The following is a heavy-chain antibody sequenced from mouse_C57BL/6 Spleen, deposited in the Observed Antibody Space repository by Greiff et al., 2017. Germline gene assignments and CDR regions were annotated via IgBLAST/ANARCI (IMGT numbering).Heavy chain of an antibody. D-gene: IGHD1-1*01. J-gene: IGHJ4*01. CDR3: ARWDYYGSSHAMDY. Sequence: QVQLQQSGAELVRPGTSVKMSCKASGYTFTNYWIGWAKQRPGHGLEWIGDIYPGGGYTNYNEKFKGKATLTADKSSSTAYMQFSSLTSEDSAIYYCARWDYYGSSHAMDYWGQGTSVTVSS. V-gene: IGHV1-63*01. CDR1: GYTFTNYW. CDR2: IYPGGGYT.